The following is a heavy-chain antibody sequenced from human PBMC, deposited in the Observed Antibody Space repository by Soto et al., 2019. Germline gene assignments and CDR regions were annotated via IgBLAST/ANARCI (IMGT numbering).Heavy chain of an antibody. D-gene: IGHD3-16*02. CDR3: ARGDYDYIWGSYRRDAFDI. Sequence: QVQLQQWGAGLLKPSETLSLTCAVYGGSFSDYYWNWIRQPPGKGLEWIGEINHSGSTNYNPSLRIRVSISDDTSKSQFSLKLTSVTAADTALYYCARGDYDYIWGSYRRDAFDIWGQGTVVTVSP. V-gene: IGHV4-34*01. CDR1: GGSFSDYY. CDR2: INHSGST. J-gene: IGHJ3*02.